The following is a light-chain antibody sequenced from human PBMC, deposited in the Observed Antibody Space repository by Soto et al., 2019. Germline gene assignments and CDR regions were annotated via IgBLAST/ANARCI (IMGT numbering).Light chain of an antibody. J-gene: IGKJ5*01. CDR1: QSVNSTY. V-gene: IGKV3-20*01. CDR2: GGS. Sequence: IVLTQSPGTLSLSPGERATLSCRASQSVNSTYLAWYQQKPGQAPRLLIYGGSSRATGIPDRFSGSGSGTVFTLTISRLQPEAFAVYFCQQYGSSPPTTFGQGTRLEIK. CDR3: QQYGSSPPTT.